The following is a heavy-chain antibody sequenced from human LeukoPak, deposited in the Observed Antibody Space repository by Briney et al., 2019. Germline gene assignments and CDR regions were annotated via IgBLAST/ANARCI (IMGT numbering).Heavy chain of an antibody. D-gene: IGHD1-26*01. CDR1: GGSISSGGYY. CDR3: ARLIGGAKRSWSHFDY. J-gene: IGHJ4*02. CDR2: IYYSGST. Sequence: PSETLSLTCTVSGGSISSGGYYWSWIRQHPGKGLEWIGYIYYSGSTYYNPSLKSRVTISVDTSKNQFSLKLSSVTAADTAVYYCARLIGGAKRSWSHFDYGGKGTRVTVSS. V-gene: IGHV4-31*03.